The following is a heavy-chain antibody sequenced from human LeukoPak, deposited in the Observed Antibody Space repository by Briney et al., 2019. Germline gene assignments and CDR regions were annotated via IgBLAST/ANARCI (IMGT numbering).Heavy chain of an antibody. CDR3: ARGSSKPQYSYGRKNWFDP. V-gene: IGHV1-8*01. D-gene: IGHD5-18*01. CDR2: MNPNSGNT. CDR1: GYTFTSYD. Sequence: GASVKVSCKASGYTFTSYDINWVRQATGQGLEWMGWMNPNSGNTGYAQKFQGRVTMTRNTSISTAYMELSSLRSEDTAVYYCARGSSKPQYSYGRKNWFDPWGQGTLVTVSS. J-gene: IGHJ5*02.